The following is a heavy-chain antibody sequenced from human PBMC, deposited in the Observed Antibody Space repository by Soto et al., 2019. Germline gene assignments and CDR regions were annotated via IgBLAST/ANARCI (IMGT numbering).Heavy chain of an antibody. Sequence: QVQLQESGPGLVKPSQTLSLTCTVSGGSISSGDYYWSWIRQPPGKGLGWIGYIYYSGSTYYNPSLKSRVTISVDTSKNQFSLKLSSVTAADTAVYYCARGGDSSGYYQTNWFDPWGQGTLVTVSS. CDR1: GGSISSGDYY. V-gene: IGHV4-30-4*01. D-gene: IGHD3-22*01. CDR3: ARGGDSSGYYQTNWFDP. CDR2: IYYSGST. J-gene: IGHJ5*02.